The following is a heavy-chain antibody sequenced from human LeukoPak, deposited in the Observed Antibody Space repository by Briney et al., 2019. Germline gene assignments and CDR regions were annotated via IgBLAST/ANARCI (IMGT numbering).Heavy chain of an antibody. V-gene: IGHV3-23*01. CDR2: ISGSGGST. D-gene: IGHD6-13*01. Sequence: PGGSLRLSCAASGFTFSSYWMSWVRQAPGKGLEWVSAISGSGGSTYYADSVKGRLTISRDNSKNTLYLQMNSLRAEDTAVYYCAKGGSWSSQYFDYWGQGTLVTVSS. CDR1: GFTFSSYW. CDR3: AKGGSWSSQYFDY. J-gene: IGHJ4*02.